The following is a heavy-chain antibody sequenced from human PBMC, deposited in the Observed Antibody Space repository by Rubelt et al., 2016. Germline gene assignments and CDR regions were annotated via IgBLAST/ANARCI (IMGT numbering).Heavy chain of an antibody. CDR2: IYYRGTT. J-gene: IGHJ2*01. Sequence: QLQLQESGPELLKPSETLSLTCTVSGDSITTTGHYWGWIRQSPGKGLEWIGIIYYRGTTEYSPSLKSRLTLSVDRPNNQFLRELTPGTAADKAVYHCAGMSHADARWYFDHWGRGTPVTVSP. CDR1: GDSITTTGHY. V-gene: IGHV4-39*07. CDR3: AGMSHADARWYFDH.